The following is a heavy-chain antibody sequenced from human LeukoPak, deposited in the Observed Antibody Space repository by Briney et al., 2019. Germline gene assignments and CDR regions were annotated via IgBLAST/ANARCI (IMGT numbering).Heavy chain of an antibody. CDR3: AREGELLKGLDY. Sequence: GRSLRLSCAASGFTFSSYAMHWVRQAPGKGLEWVAVISYDGSNKYYADSVKGRFTISRDNSKNTLYLQMNSLRAEDTAVYYCAREGELLKGLDYWGQGTLVTVSS. D-gene: IGHD1-26*01. J-gene: IGHJ4*02. CDR1: GFTFSSYA. V-gene: IGHV3-30*04. CDR2: ISYDGSNK.